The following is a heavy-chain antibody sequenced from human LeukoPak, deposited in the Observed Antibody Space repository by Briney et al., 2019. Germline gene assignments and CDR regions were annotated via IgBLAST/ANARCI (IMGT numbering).Heavy chain of an antibody. D-gene: IGHD1-26*01. J-gene: IGHJ4*02. CDR2: IYSSVST. V-gene: IGHV4-39*01. Sequence: SETLSLTCTVSGGSISSNAYYWAWIRQPPGKGLEWIGSIYSSVSTYYNPSLKSRVSISVDTSKNQFSLRLSSVTAADTALYYCAYSGSYGHLGYWGQGIPVTVSS. CDR3: AYSGSYGHLGY. CDR1: GGSISSNAYY.